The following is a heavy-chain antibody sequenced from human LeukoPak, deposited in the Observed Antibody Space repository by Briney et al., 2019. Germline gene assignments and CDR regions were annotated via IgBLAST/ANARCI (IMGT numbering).Heavy chain of an antibody. Sequence: SETLSLTCTVSGGSISSYYWSWIRQPPGKGLEWIGYIYYSGSTNYNPSPKSRVTISVDTSKNQFSLKLSSVTAADTAVYYCARARPPQYYYGSGARYYFDYWGQGTLVTVSS. CDR3: ARARPPQYYYGSGARYYFDY. D-gene: IGHD3-10*01. J-gene: IGHJ4*02. CDR1: GGSISSYY. CDR2: IYYSGST. V-gene: IGHV4-59*01.